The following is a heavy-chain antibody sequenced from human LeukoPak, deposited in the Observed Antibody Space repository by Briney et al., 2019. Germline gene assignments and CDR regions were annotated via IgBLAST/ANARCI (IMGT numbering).Heavy chain of an antibody. Sequence: GGSLRLSCAASGFTFNNAWMNWVRQAPGKGLEWVGRIKSKTDGGTTDYAAPVKGRFTISRDDSKNTLCLQMNSLKTEDTAMYYCVTGDFSDGTGYFPNWGQGTLVTVSS. D-gene: IGHD3-9*01. CDR3: VTGDFSDGTGYFPN. J-gene: IGHJ4*02. CDR1: GFTFNNAW. V-gene: IGHV3-15*07. CDR2: IKSKTDGGTT.